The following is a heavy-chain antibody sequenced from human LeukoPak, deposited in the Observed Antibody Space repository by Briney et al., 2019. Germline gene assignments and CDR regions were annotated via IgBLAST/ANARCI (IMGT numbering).Heavy chain of an antibody. Sequence: GGSLRLPCAASGFTFSSYAMHWVRQAPGKGLEWVAVISYDGSNKYYADSVKGRFTISRDNSKNTLYLQMNSLRAEDTAVYYCARDSYYGSGSYPYYYMDVWGKGTTVTISS. D-gene: IGHD3-10*01. V-gene: IGHV3-30*04. CDR1: GFTFSSYA. J-gene: IGHJ6*03. CDR3: ARDSYYGSGSYPYYYMDV. CDR2: ISYDGSNK.